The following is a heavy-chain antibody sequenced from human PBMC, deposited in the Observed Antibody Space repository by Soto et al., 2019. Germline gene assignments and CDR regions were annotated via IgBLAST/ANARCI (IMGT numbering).Heavy chain of an antibody. D-gene: IGHD3-10*01. V-gene: IGHV1-69*06. CDR2: IIPIFGTA. Sequence: AVKVSCKASGGTFSSYAISWVRQAPGQGLEWMGGIIPIFGTANYAQKFQGRVTITADKSTSTAYMELSSMRSEDTAVYYCAGRFGELTVPFDWGQGTLVTVSS. CDR1: GGTFSSYA. CDR3: AGRFGELTVPFD. J-gene: IGHJ4*02.